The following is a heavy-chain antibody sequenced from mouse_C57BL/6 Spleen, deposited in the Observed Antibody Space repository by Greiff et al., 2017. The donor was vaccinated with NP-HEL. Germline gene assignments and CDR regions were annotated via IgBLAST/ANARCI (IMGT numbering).Heavy chain of an antibody. CDR2: ISSGSSTI. CDR3: ASQGGN. Sequence: DVHLVESGGGLVKPGGSLKLSRAASGFTFSDYGMHWVRQAPEKGLEWVAYISSGSSTIYYADTVKGRFTISRDNAKNTLFLQMTSLRSEDTAMYYCASQGGNWGQGTTLTGSS. V-gene: IGHV5-17*01. J-gene: IGHJ2*01. CDR1: GFTFSDYG.